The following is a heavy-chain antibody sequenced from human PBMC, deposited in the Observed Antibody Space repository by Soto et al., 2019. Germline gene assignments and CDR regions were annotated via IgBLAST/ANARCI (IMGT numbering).Heavy chain of an antibody. D-gene: IGHD3-10*01. Sequence: QVQLVESGGGVVQPGRSLRLSCAASGFTFSSYGMHWVRQGPGQGLQWVASIADVENNKYYADAVKGRFTISRDNSENTLYLQMNSLRAEDTALYHCAKWSGNYYSGYYLDYWGQGTLVTVSS. CDR1: GFTFSSYG. CDR2: IADVENNK. J-gene: IGHJ4*02. V-gene: IGHV3-30*18. CDR3: AKWSGNYYSGYYLDY.